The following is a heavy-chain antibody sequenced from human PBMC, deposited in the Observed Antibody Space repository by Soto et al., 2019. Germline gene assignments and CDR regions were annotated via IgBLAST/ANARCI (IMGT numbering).Heavy chain of an antibody. CDR3: AHSALQTGDFDY. CDR2: IYWDDDK. D-gene: IGHD1-26*01. V-gene: IGHV2-5*02. CDR1: GFSLSTSGVS. J-gene: IGHJ4*02. Sequence: QITLKESGPTLVKPTQTLTLTCTFSGFSLSTSGVSVGWIRQPPGKALEWLALIYWDDDKRYRPPLKSRLTITKHTSKNQVVLTMTNMDPVDTATYYCAHSALQTGDFDYWGQGTLVTVSS.